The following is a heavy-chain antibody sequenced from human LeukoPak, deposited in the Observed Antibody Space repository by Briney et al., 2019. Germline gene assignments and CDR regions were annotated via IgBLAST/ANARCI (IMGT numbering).Heavy chain of an antibody. J-gene: IGHJ4*02. D-gene: IGHD2-21*02. Sequence: SETLSLTCTVSGGSISSYYWSWIRQPPGKGLEWIGYIYYSGSTNYNPSPKSRVTISVDTSKNQFSLKLSSVTAADTAVYYCASLNCGGDCSQWGQGTLVTVSS. CDR2: IYYSGST. CDR1: GGSISSYY. V-gene: IGHV4-59*08. CDR3: ASLNCGGDCSQ.